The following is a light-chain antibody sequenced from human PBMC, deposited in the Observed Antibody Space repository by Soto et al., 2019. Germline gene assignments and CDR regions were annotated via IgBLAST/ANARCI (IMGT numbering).Light chain of an antibody. CDR3: QQYGSSGT. V-gene: IGKV3-20*01. Sequence: VLPQSPGTLSLSPRERATRSCRASQSVSNNYLAWYQQKPGQAPRLLIYGASNRATGIPDRLSGSGSGTDFTLTISRLEPEDFAVYYCQQYGSSGTFGQGTKVDI. J-gene: IGKJ1*01. CDR2: GAS. CDR1: QSVSNNY.